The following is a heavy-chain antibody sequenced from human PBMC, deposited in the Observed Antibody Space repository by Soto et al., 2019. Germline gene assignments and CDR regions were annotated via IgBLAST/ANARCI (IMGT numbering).Heavy chain of an antibody. J-gene: IGHJ4*02. D-gene: IGHD1-26*01. V-gene: IGHV1-24*01. CDR3: ATGLGATDFDY. CDR1: GYTLTELS. CDR2: FDPEDGET. Sequence: ASVKVSCKVSGYTLTELSMHWVRQAPGKGLKRRGDFDPEDGETIYAQKFKGRVTMTEDTSTDTAYMELSSMRSEDTAVYYCATGLGATDFDYWGEGTLVTVSS.